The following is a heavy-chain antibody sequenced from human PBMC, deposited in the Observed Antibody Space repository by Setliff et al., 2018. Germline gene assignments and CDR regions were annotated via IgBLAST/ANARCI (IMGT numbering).Heavy chain of an antibody. CDR3: ERLVRHCTRISCQRTSEAVL. CDR2: ISAYNGNT. CDR1: GYTFTNSI. J-gene: IGHJ4*02. Sequence: ASVKVSCKASGYTFTNSIMNWVRQAPGQGLEWMGWISAYNGNTYHAQKFQDRLSMTTDTSTSTAYMELRSLRADDTAVYYCERLVRHCTRISCQRTSEAVLWGQGTQVTVSS. V-gene: IGHV1-18*04. D-gene: IGHD2-15*01.